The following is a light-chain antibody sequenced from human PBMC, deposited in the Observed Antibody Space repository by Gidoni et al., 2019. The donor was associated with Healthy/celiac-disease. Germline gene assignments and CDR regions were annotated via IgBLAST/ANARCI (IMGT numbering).Light chain of an antibody. Sequence: DIQMTQSPSSLSASVGDRVTITCRASQSISSYLNWYQQKPGKAPKLLIYAASSLPSGVPSRFSGSGSGTEFTLTISSLQPEDFATYYCQQSYSTPRTFGQGTKVEIK. CDR2: AAS. CDR3: QQSYSTPRT. V-gene: IGKV1-39*01. CDR1: QSISSY. J-gene: IGKJ1*01.